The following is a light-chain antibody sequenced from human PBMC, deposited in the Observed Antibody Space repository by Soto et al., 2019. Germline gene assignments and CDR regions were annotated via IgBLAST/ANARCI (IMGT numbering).Light chain of an antibody. Sequence: EIVLTQSPGTLSLSPGERATLSCRASQSVSSSYLAWYQQKPGQAPRLLIYGASSRATGVPVRLSGSGSGTDFTLTISRLEPEDFALYYCQQYGGSPITFGLGTRLEIK. J-gene: IGKJ5*01. CDR2: GAS. CDR1: QSVSSSY. V-gene: IGKV3-20*01. CDR3: QQYGGSPIT.